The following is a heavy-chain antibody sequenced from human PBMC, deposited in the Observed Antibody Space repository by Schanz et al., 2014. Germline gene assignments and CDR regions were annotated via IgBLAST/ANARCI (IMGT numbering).Heavy chain of an antibody. Sequence: QVQLVQSGAEVKKPGASVKVSCKASGATFNSYAFGWVRQAPGQGLEWMGWISAYTNNTNYAQKVQGRVTMTTDTSTGTAYMELRSLRSDDTAVYYCARDRRRYCSTASCLHDNWFDPWGQGTLVIVSS. V-gene: IGHV1-18*01. CDR2: ISAYTNNT. J-gene: IGHJ5*02. D-gene: IGHD2-2*01. CDR3: ARDRRRYCSTASCLHDNWFDP. CDR1: GATFNSYA.